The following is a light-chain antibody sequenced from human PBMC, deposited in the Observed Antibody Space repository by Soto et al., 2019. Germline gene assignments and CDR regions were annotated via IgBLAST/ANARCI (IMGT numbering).Light chain of an antibody. Sequence: EIVLTQSPGTLSLSPGERATLSCRASQSVSNSYLAWYQQKPGQAPRLLIYGSSSRATGIPDRFSGSGSGTDFTLTISRLEPEDFAVYYCQQYGGSPRTFGQGTKVGIK. CDR1: QSVSNSY. V-gene: IGKV3-20*01. CDR3: QQYGGSPRT. J-gene: IGKJ1*01. CDR2: GSS.